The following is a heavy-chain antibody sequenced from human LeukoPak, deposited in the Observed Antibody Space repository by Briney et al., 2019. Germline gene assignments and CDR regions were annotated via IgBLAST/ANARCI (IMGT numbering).Heavy chain of an antibody. Sequence: GASVKVSCKASGYTFTSYGISWVRQAPGHGLEWMGWISAYNGNTNYAQKLQGRVTMTTDTSTSTAYMELRSLRSDDTAVYYCARLLVSIPYYGMDVWGQGTTVTVSS. CDR2: ISAYNGNT. CDR1: GYTFTSYG. V-gene: IGHV1-18*01. D-gene: IGHD2-8*01. J-gene: IGHJ6*02. CDR3: ARLLVSIPYYGMDV.